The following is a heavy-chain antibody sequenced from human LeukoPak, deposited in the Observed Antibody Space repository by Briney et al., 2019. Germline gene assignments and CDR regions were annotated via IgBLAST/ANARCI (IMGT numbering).Heavy chain of an antibody. D-gene: IGHD6-19*01. CDR2: IYHSGST. CDR1: GGSISSGGYY. CDR3: ARDLGSGWYSGFGY. V-gene: IGHV4-30-2*01. J-gene: IGHJ4*02. Sequence: SQTLSLTCTVSGGSISSGGYYWSWIRQPPGKGLEWIGYIYHSGSTYYNPSLKSRVTISVDRSKNQFSLKLSSVTAADTAVYYCARDLGSGWYSGFGYWGQGTLVTVSS.